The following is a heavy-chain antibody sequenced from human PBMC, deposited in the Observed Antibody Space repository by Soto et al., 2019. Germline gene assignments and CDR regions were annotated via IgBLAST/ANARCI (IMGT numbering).Heavy chain of an antibody. CDR3: AREGIIGIFDAYDP. Sequence: QDQLVQSGAEVKKPGASVKVSCKASVFTSSGISWVRQAPGQRLEWMGRISTHNGNTIYAQKFQGRVIMTMDTATATGYVERRSLRPDATAVYLCAREGIIGIFDAYDPWGQGTIVTGSS. J-gene: IGHJ3*01. D-gene: IGHD3-3*01. CDR2: ISTHNGNT. CDR1: VFTSSG. V-gene: IGHV1-18*04.